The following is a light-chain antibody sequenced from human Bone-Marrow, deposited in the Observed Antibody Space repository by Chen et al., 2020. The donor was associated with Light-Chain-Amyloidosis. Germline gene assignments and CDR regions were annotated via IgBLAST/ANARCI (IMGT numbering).Light chain of an antibody. CDR3: QSADSSGTYEVI. V-gene: IGLV3-25*03. J-gene: IGLJ2*01. Sequence: SYELTHPPSVSVSPGQTARITCSGDDLPKKYAYCYQQKPGQAPVLVIHKDTERPSGISERFSGSSSGTTATLTISGVQAEDEADYHCQSADSSGTYEVIFGGGTKLTVL. CDR1: DLPKKY. CDR2: KDT.